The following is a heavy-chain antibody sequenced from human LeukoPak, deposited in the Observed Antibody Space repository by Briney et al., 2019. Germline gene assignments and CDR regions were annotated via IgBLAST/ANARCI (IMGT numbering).Heavy chain of an antibody. CDR3: ARIRVTMVRGVITTRSLDY. CDR2: NDWDDDK. CDR1: GFSLRTRGMC. V-gene: IGHV2-70*11. D-gene: IGHD3-10*01. J-gene: IGHJ4*02. Sequence: SGPTLFNPTQTLTLTCTFSGFSLRTRGMCVSWIRQPPGKALEWLSRNDWDDDKYYSTSLKTRLTISKDTSKNQVVLTMTNMDPVDTATYYCARIRVTMVRGVITTRSLDYWGQGTLVTVSS.